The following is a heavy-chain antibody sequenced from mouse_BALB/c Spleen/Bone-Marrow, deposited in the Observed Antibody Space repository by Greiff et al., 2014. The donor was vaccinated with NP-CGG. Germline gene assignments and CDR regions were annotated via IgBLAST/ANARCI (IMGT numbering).Heavy chain of an antibody. CDR1: GFTFSSFA. J-gene: IGHJ2*01. D-gene: IGHD1-1*01. CDR2: ISSGSSTI. V-gene: IGHV5-17*02. Sequence: EVQLVESGGGLVQPGGSRKLSCAASGFTFSSFAMHWVRQAPEKGLEWVAYISSGSSTIYYADTVMGRFTISRDNPKNTLFLQMPSLRSEDTAMYYCARSGSSSGYFDYWGQGTTLTVSS. CDR3: ARSGSSSGYFDY.